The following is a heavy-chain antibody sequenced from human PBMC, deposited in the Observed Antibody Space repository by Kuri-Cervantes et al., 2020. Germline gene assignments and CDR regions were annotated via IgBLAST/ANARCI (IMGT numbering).Heavy chain of an antibody. CDR2: THSGGST. CDR3: ARYNTDRSGAFDI. V-gene: IGHV3-53*01. CDR1: GFTFSSYS. D-gene: IGHD3-10*01. J-gene: IGHJ3*02. Sequence: GGSLRLSCAASGFTFSSYSMNWVRQAPGKGLEWVSITHSGGSTYYADSVKGRFTISRDNSKNTLSLQMNSLRGEDTAVYYCARYNTDRSGAFDIWGQGTMVTVSS.